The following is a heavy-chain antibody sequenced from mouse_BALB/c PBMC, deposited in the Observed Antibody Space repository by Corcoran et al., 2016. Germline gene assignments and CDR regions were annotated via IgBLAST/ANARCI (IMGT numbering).Heavy chain of an antibody. D-gene: IGHD1-1*01. CDR2: IYPGSGNT. J-gene: IGHJ1*01. Sequence: QVQLQQSGAELSRPGASVKLSCKASGYTFTDSYLNWVKQRTGQGLEWIGEIYPGSGNTYYNEKFKGKATLTADKSSSTAYMQLSSLTSEDSAVYFCARGGYGSSYGYFDVWGAGTTVTVSS. CDR1: GYTFTDSY. CDR3: ARGGYGSSYGYFDV. V-gene: IGHV1-77*01.